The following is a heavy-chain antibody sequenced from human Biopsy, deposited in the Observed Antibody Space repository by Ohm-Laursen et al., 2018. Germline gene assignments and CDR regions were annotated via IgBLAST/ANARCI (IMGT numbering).Heavy chain of an antibody. J-gene: IGHJ6*02. CDR1: GESFNGYY. D-gene: IGHD5-12*01. Sequence: SDTLSLTCAVYGESFNGYYWSWIRQTPGKGLEWIGEINHSGGTNYNPSLKSRVTISVDTSKNQFSLRLTSVTAADTAIYYCARGSGYFKLDVWGQGTTVTVSS. V-gene: IGHV4-34*01. CDR3: ARGSGYFKLDV. CDR2: INHSGGT.